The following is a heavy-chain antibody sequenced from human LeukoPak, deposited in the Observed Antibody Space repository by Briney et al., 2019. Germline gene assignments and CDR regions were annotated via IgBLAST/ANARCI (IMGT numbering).Heavy chain of an antibody. J-gene: IGHJ4*02. CDR3: AKASTRADFDY. CDR1: GFTFSSYV. Sequence: GGSLRLSCAASGFTFSSYVMSCVRQAPGKGLEWVSSISGSGGSTYYADSVKGRFTISRDNSKNTLYLQMNSLRAEDTAVYYCAKASTRADFDYWGQGTLVTVSS. CDR2: ISGSGGST. V-gene: IGHV3-23*01. D-gene: IGHD6-25*01.